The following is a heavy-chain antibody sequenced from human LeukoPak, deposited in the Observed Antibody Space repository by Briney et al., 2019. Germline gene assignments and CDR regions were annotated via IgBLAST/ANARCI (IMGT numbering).Heavy chain of an antibody. Sequence: SETLSLTCTVSGGSISSSSYYWGWIRQPPGKGLEWIGSIHYSGTTYYNPSLKSRITISVDTSKNQFSLKLSSVTAADTAVYYCASLEFFSGWYDYWGQGTLVTVSS. CDR2: IHYSGTT. J-gene: IGHJ4*02. CDR1: GGSISSSSYY. V-gene: IGHV4-39*01. D-gene: IGHD6-19*01. CDR3: ASLEFFSGWYDY.